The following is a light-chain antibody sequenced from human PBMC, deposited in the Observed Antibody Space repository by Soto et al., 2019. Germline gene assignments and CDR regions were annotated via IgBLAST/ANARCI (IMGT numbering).Light chain of an antibody. Sequence: QSALTQPRSVSGSPGQSVTISCTGTGSDVGNYNYVSWYQQHPGKAPKLMIYDVNKLPSGVPDRFSGSKSGNTASLTISGLQAEDEADYYCCSYAGFYTLLFGGGTKLTVL. CDR3: CSYAGFYTLL. V-gene: IGLV2-11*01. CDR2: DVN. CDR1: GSDVGNYNY. J-gene: IGLJ2*01.